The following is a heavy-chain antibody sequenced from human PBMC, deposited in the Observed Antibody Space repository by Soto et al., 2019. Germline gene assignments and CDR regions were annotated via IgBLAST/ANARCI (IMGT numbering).Heavy chain of an antibody. V-gene: IGHV3-53*01. J-gene: IGHJ4*02. CDR3: APPGGGGGY. D-gene: IGHD3-10*01. CDR1: GFTVSNNY. CDR2: IYSGGYT. Sequence: EVQLVESGGGLIQPGGSLRLSCAVSGFTVSNNYMSWVRQAPGKGLEGVSVIYSGGYTAYGDSVKGRFTISRDNSKNHLYHQMNSLGAHDRPVFCWAPPGGGGGYWGQGTLVTVSS.